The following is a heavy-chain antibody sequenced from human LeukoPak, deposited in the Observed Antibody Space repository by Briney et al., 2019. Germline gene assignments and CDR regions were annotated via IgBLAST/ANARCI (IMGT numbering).Heavy chain of an antibody. CDR3: AGSAAAGEADY. J-gene: IGHJ4*02. CDR2: INHSGST. V-gene: IGHV4-39*07. D-gene: IGHD6-13*01. CDR1: GGSISSSYYY. Sequence: SETLSLTCTVSGGSISSSYYYWGWIRQPPGKGLEWIGEINHSGSTNYNPSLKSRVTISVDTSKNQFSLKLSSVTAADTAVYYCAGSAAAGEADYWGQGTLVTVSS.